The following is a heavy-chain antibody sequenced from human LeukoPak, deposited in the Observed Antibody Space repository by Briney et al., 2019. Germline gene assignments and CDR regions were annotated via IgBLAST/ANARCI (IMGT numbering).Heavy chain of an antibody. J-gene: IGHJ4*02. CDR1: GGSFSGYF. V-gene: IGHV4-34*01. Sequence: SETLSLTCAVFGGSFSGYFWRWIRQPPGKGLEWIGEINHSGSTNYNPSLKSRVTISVDTSKNQFYLKLSSVTAADTAVYYCARGNGDYATFDYWGQGTLVTVSS. CDR2: INHSGST. D-gene: IGHD4-17*01. CDR3: ARGNGDYATFDY.